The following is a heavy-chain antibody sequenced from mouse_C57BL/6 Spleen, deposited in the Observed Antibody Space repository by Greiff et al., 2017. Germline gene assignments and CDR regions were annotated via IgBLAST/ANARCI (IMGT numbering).Heavy chain of an antibody. CDR1: GYTFTDYE. J-gene: IGHJ3*01. Sequence: QVQLQQSGAELVRPGASVTLSCKASGYTFTDYEMHWVKQTPVHGLEWIGAIDPETGGTAYNQKFKGKAILTADKSSSTAYMELRSLTSEDSAVYYCTRRNYDGYYVDWFAYWGQGTLVTVSA. CDR3: TRRNYDGYYVDWFAY. D-gene: IGHD2-3*01. V-gene: IGHV1-15*01. CDR2: IDPETGGT.